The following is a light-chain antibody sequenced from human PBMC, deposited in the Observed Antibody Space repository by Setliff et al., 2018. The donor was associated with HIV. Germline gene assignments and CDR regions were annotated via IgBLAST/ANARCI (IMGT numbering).Light chain of an antibody. CDR2: EVS. V-gene: IGLV2-14*01. J-gene: IGLJ1*01. Sequence: QSVLTQPASVSGSPGQSITTSCTGTSSDVGGYNYVSWYQQHPGKAPKIMIYEVSNRPSGVSNRFSGSKSGNTASLTISGLQAEDEADYYCSSYTSSSTPYVFGTGTKVTV. CDR3: SSYTSSSTPYV. CDR1: SSDVGGYNY.